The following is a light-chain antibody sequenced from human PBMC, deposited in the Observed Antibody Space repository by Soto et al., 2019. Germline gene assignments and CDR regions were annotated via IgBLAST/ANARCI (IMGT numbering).Light chain of an antibody. V-gene: IGKV1-5*01. CDR2: DAS. CDR1: QSISSW. J-gene: IGKJ1*01. Sequence: DIQMTQSPSTLSASVGDRVTITCRASQSISSWLAWYQQKPGKAPKLLIYDASSLESGVPSRFSGSGSGTGIHLPIRSPQPGCFGNYYCQQYNSYSWTFGQGTKVEIK. CDR3: QQYNSYSWT.